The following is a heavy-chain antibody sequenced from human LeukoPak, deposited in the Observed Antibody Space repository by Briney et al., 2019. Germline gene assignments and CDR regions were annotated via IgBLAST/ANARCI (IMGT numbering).Heavy chain of an antibody. J-gene: IGHJ4*02. CDR1: GFTFSSYS. CDR3: ARGGQWELPYYFDY. Sequence: GGSLRLSCAASGFTFSSYSMNWVRQAPGKGLEWVSSISSSSSYIYYADSVKGRFTISRDNAKNSLYLQMNSLRAEDTAVYYCARGGQWELPYYFDYWGQGTMVTVSS. CDR2: ISSSSSYI. D-gene: IGHD1-26*01. V-gene: IGHV3-21*01.